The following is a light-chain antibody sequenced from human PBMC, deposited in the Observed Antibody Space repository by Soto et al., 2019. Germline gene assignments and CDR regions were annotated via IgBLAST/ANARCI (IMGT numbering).Light chain of an antibody. CDR1: QDISSW. CDR3: QQSNSLPLT. Sequence: DIQMTQSPSSVSASVGDRVTITCRASQDISSWLAWYQQKPGTAPKLLIHAAYSLETGVPSRFSGSGSGTDFNLTISSLQPEDCATYDCQQSNSLPLTFGGGTKVEI. CDR2: AAY. V-gene: IGKV1-12*01. J-gene: IGKJ4*01.